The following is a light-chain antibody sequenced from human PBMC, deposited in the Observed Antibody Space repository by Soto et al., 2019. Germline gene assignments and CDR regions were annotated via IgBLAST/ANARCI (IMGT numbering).Light chain of an antibody. Sequence: SVGDRVTITCRASQSISSWLAWYQQKPGQAHRLLIYGASTRATGIPARFSGSGSGTEFTLTISSLQPDDFATYYCQQTYSSPQTFGQGNKVDIK. V-gene: IGKV3-15*01. CDR1: QSISSW. J-gene: IGKJ1*01. CDR2: GAS. CDR3: QQTYSSPQT.